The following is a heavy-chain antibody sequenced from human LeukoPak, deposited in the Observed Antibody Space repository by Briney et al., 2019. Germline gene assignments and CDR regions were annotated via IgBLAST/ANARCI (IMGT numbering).Heavy chain of an antibody. CDR3: ARGGLEPADY. CDR1: GFTFGTFW. D-gene: IGHD1-14*01. Sequence: GGSLRLSCAASGFTFGTFWMHWVRQAPGKGLVWVSRINPEETTTNYADAVKGRFTIPRDNAKNTLYLQMNSLRAEDTAVYYCARGGLEPADYWGQGTLVTVSS. CDR2: INPEETTT. J-gene: IGHJ4*02. V-gene: IGHV3-74*01.